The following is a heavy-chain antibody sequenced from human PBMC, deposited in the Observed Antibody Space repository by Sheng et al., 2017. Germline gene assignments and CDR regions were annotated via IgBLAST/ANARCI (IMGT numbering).Heavy chain of an antibody. Sequence: QVQLVESGGGVVQPGRSLRLTCAASGFTFSRYVMHWVRQAPGKGLEWLAVISNDEINKYYADSVKGRFTISRDNSKSTLYLQMSSLRDEDTSIYYCARDGADGWLSDVTTVNPFDYWGPGTLVTVSS. J-gene: IGHJ4*02. D-gene: IGHD4-17*01. CDR1: GFTFSRYV. CDR3: ARDGADGWLSDVTTVNPFDY. CDR2: ISNDEINK. V-gene: IGHV3-30*04.